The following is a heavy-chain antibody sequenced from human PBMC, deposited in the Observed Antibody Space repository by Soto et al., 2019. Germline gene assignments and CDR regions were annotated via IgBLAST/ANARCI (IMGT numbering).Heavy chain of an antibody. D-gene: IGHD3-16*01. CDR3: ARPHLIGGQSVPY. CDR2: MNPNTGNA. V-gene: IGHV1-8*01. J-gene: IGHJ4*02. Sequence: QVQLVQSGAEVKKPGASVKVSCKTSGYTFTSYDINWVRQATGQGLEWMGWMNPNTGNADYAQKFQGRVTMPRNTSINTAYMELSSLRSDDTAVYYCARPHLIGGQSVPYGGQGPLVTVSS. CDR1: GYTFTSYD.